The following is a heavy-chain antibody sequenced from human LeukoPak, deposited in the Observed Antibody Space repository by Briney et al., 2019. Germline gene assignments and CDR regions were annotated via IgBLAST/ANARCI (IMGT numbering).Heavy chain of an antibody. CDR1: GGSFSGYY. Sequence: SETLSLTCAVYGGSFSGYYWSWIRQPPGKGLEWIGEINHSGSTNYNPSLKSRVTISVDTSKNQFSLKLSSVTAADTAVYYCARGPSRGSSGYYDYWGQGTLVTVSS. D-gene: IGHD3-22*01. CDR2: INHSGST. CDR3: ARGPSRGSSGYYDY. J-gene: IGHJ4*02. V-gene: IGHV4-34*01.